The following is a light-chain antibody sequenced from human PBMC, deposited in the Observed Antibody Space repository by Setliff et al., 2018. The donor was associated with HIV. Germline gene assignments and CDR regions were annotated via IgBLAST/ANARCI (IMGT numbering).Light chain of an antibody. CDR3: ASYTRDNSYV. CDR2: DVS. V-gene: IGLV2-14*01. Sequence: QSVLTQPASVSGSPGQSITISCSGTSSDVGGYNYVSWYQQHPGKAPKLMIYDVSKRPSGVSTRFSGSKSGNTASLTISGLQAEDEADYFCASYTRDNSYVFGTGTKVTVL. J-gene: IGLJ1*01. CDR1: SSDVGGYNY.